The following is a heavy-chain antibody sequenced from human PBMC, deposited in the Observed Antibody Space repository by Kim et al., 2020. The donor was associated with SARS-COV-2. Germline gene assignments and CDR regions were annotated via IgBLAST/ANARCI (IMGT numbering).Heavy chain of an antibody. V-gene: IGHV3-33*01. Sequence: GGSLRLSCAASGFTFSSYGMHWVRQAPGKGLEWVAVIWYDGSNKYYADSVKGRFTISRDNSKNTLYLQMNSLRAEDTAVYYCARALIQLWPKRGPGAFDIWGQGTMVTVSS. CDR3: ARALIQLWPKRGPGAFDI. J-gene: IGHJ3*02. D-gene: IGHD5-18*01. CDR2: IWYDGSNK. CDR1: GFTFSSYG.